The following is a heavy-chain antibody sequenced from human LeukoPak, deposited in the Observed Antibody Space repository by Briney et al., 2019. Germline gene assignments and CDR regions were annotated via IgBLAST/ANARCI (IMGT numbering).Heavy chain of an antibody. D-gene: IGHD3-3*01. CDR2: IYTSGST. CDR1: GGSMSSYY. V-gene: IGHV4-4*07. J-gene: IGHJ4*02. Sequence: SETLSLTCTVSGGSMSSYYWSGIRQPAGKGLEWIGRIYTSGSTNYNPSLKSRVTMSVDTSKNQFSLKLSSVTAADTAVYYCARASLEWFPFDYWGQGTLVTVSS. CDR3: ARASLEWFPFDY.